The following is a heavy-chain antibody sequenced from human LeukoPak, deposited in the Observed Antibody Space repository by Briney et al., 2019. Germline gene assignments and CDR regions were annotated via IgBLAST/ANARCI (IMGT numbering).Heavy chain of an antibody. CDR2: IQHSGNS. J-gene: IGHJ4*02. CDR1: GFTFSSYE. Sequence: LRLSCAASGFTFSSYEMNWVRQAPGKGLEWIGYIQHSGNSNYNSSLKSRVTISVDTSQNHFSLKLSSVTAADTAVYYCARGRRWLQSPFDYWGQGTLVTVSS. V-gene: IGHV4-59*01. D-gene: IGHD5-24*01. CDR3: ARGRRWLQSPFDY.